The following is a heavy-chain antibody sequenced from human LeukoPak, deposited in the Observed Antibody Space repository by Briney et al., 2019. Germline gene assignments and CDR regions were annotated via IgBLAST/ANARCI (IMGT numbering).Heavy chain of an antibody. J-gene: IGHJ4*02. CDR1: GGSISSGDYY. D-gene: IGHD3-16*01. CDR3: ARTAGWSYGFDY. V-gene: IGHV4-31*03. Sequence: SQTLSLTCTVSGGSISSGDYYWTWMRQHPGKGLVWIGYIYNSGTTYYNPSLESRVTISGDTSKNQFSLKLSSVTAADTAVYYCARTAGWSYGFDYWGQGTLVTVSS. CDR2: IYNSGTT.